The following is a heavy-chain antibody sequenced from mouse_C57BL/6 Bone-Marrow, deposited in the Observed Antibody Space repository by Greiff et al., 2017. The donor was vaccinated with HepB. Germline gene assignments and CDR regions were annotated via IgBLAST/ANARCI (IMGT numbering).Heavy chain of an antibody. D-gene: IGHD2-2*01. J-gene: IGHJ3*01. CDR1: GFNIKDDY. CDR3: TTMVRGTGFAY. Sequence: VQLQQSGAELVRPGASVKLSCTASGFNIKDDYMHWVKQRPEQGLEWIGWIDPENGDTEYASKFQGKATITADTSSNTAYLQLSSLTSEDTAVYYWTTMVRGTGFAYWGQGTLVTVSA. CDR2: IDPENGDT. V-gene: IGHV14-4*01.